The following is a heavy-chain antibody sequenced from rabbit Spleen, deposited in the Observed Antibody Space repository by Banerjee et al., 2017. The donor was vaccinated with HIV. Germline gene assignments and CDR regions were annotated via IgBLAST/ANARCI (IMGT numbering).Heavy chain of an antibody. V-gene: IGHV1S40*01. J-gene: IGHJ4*01. Sequence: QSLEESGGGLVRPGASLTLTCKASGFSFNSGDDMCWVRQAPGKGLEWIGCIYPDGSGSTAYASWAKGRFTISSHNAQNTLFLQLNSLTAADTATYFCVREVAARFKLWGQGTLVTVS. CDR2: IYPDGSGST. D-gene: IGHD4-1*01. CDR3: VREVAARFKL. CDR1: GFSFNSGDD.